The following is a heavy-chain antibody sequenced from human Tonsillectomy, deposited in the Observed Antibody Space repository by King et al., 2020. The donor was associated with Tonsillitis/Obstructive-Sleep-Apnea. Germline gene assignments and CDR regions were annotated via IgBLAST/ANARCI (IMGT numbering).Heavy chain of an antibody. J-gene: IGHJ3*01. CDR2: ISFDGNNK. V-gene: IGHV3-30*09. Sequence: QLVQSGGGVVQPGRSLRLSCAASGFTFRNYGIHWVRRAPGKGLEWVAVISFDGNNKDYAGSVKGRFAISRDNSENTVYLQMNSLRAEDTALYYCARDRSYCSGGGVFSLHFSFDLWGQGTMVTVSS. CDR1: GFTFRNYG. D-gene: IGHD2-8*02. CDR3: ARDRSYCSGGGVFSLHFSFDL.